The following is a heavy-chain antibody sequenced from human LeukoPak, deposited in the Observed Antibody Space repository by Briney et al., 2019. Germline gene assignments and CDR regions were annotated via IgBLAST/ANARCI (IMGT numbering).Heavy chain of an antibody. V-gene: IGHV4-59*01. CDR2: IYYSGST. Sequence: SETLSLTCTVSGGSISSYYWSWIRQPPGKGLEWLGYIYYSGSTNYNPSLKSRVTISVDTSKNQFSLKLSSVTAADTAVYYCARVSGIAARPFYYYYMDVWGKGTTVTVSS. CDR1: GGSISSYY. J-gene: IGHJ6*03. D-gene: IGHD6-6*01. CDR3: ARVSGIAARPFYYYYMDV.